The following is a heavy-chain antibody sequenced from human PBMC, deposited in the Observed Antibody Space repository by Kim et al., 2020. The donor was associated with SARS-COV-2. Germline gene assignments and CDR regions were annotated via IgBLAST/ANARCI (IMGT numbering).Heavy chain of an antibody. CDR1: GYTFTSYG. CDR2: INAYNGNT. Sequence: ASVKVSCKASGYTFTSYGVSWVRQAPGQGLEWMGWINAYNGNTNYAQKFQGRVTMTTDTSMSTAYMELRSLRSDDTAVYYCARTVTFYDFVDRWYFDLWGRGTLVTVSS. J-gene: IGHJ2*01. V-gene: IGHV1-18*01. CDR3: ARTVTFYDFVDRWYFDL. D-gene: IGHD3-16*01.